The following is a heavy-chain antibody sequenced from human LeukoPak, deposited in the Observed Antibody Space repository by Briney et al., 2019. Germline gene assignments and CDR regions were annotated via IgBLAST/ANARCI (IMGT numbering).Heavy chain of an antibody. Sequence: SETLSLTCTVSGGSLSSGDYYWSWIRQPPGKGLEWIGYIYYSGSTYYNPSLKSRVTISVDTSKNQFSLKLSSVTAADTAVYYCARRVGAAAPYYYMDVWGKGTTVTVSS. D-gene: IGHD2-2*01. CDR2: IYYSGST. J-gene: IGHJ6*03. CDR1: GGSLSSGDYY. CDR3: ARRVGAAAPYYYMDV. V-gene: IGHV4-30-4*08.